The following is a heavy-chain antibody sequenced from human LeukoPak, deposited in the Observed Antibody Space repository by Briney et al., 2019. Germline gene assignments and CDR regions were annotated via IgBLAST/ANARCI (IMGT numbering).Heavy chain of an antibody. CDR2: ISHSGGPT. CDR3: AKANVKYCSGGSSFDAFDI. J-gene: IGHJ3*02. D-gene: IGHD2-15*01. CDR1: GFTFSSYA. Sequence: SGGSLRLSCAASGFTFSSYAMSWVRQAPGKGPESLSAISHSGGPTYYADSVTGRFTTTRDNSKNKLYLQMNSLRAEDTAVYYCAKANVKYCSGGSSFDAFDIWGQGTMVTVSS. V-gene: IGHV3-23*01.